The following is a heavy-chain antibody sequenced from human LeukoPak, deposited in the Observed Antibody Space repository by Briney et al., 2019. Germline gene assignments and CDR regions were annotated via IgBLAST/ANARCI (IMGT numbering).Heavy chain of an antibody. J-gene: IGHJ4*02. D-gene: IGHD2-2*01. Sequence: GGSLRLSCAASGFTFSSYAMSWVRQAPGKGLEWVSAISGSGGSTYYADSVKGRFTISRDNSKNTLYLQMNSLRAEDMAVYYCAKVIVVVPAAMGDDYWGQGTLVTVSS. CDR1: GFTFSSYA. CDR3: AKVIVVVPAAMGDDY. V-gene: IGHV3-23*01. CDR2: ISGSGGST.